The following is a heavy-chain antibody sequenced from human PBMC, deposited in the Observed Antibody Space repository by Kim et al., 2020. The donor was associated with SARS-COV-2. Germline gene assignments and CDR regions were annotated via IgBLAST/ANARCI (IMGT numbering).Heavy chain of an antibody. J-gene: IGHJ5*02. CDR2: IYHSGAT. CDR1: GGSINSGGYS. CDR3: CSNLVRVPLLVCFDP. D-gene: IGHD3-10*01. V-gene: IGHV4-30-2*01. Sequence: SETLSLTCTVSGGSINSGGYSWSWIRQPPGKGLEYIGYIYHSGATYYNPSLKSRLTMSVDRSKNQFSRHRTSVTAADPAVYYWCSNLVRVPLLVCFDPWGQGILVTVSS.